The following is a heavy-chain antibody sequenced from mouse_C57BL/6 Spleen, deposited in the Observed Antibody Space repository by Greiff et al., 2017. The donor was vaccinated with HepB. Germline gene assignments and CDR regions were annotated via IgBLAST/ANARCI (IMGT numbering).Heavy chain of an antibody. CDR1: GYSITSGYF. J-gene: IGHJ3*01. Sequence: EVQLQQSGPGLVKPSQSLSLTCSVTGYSITSGYFWNWIRQFPGNHLEWMGYISYDGSNNYNPSLKNRISITRDTTKNQFFLKLNSETTEDTPTYYDARGEGIYYGHEKPFAYWGQGTLGTGSA. D-gene: IGHD2-2*01. CDR2: ISYDGSN. CDR3: ARGEGIYYGHEKPFAY. V-gene: IGHV3-6*01.